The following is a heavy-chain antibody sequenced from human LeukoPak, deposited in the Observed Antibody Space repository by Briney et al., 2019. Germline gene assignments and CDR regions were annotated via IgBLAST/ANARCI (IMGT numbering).Heavy chain of an antibody. V-gene: IGHV4-34*01. CDR2: INHSGST. J-gene: IGHJ4*02. Sequence: SETLSLTCAVYGGSFSGYYWNWIRQPPGKGLEWIGEINHSGSTNYNPSLKSRVTISVDTSKNQFSLKLSSVTAADTAVYYCARDGYNIPFDYWGQGTLVTVSS. CDR1: GGSFSGYY. CDR3: ARDGYNIPFDY. D-gene: IGHD5-24*01.